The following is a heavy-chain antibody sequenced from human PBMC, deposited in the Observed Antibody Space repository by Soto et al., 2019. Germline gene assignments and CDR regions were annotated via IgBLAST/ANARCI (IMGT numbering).Heavy chain of an antibody. J-gene: IGHJ6*04. D-gene: IGHD3-16*01. V-gene: IGHV1-69*12. CDR3: SGLGYYYYGMDV. Sequence: QVQLVQSGAEVKKPGSSVKVSCKASGGTFSSYAISWVRQAPGQGLEWMGGLIPIFGTANYAQKFQGRVTITADESTSTAYMELSSLRSEDTAVYYCSGLGYYYYGMDVWGEGTTVTVSS. CDR2: LIPIFGTA. CDR1: GGTFSSYA.